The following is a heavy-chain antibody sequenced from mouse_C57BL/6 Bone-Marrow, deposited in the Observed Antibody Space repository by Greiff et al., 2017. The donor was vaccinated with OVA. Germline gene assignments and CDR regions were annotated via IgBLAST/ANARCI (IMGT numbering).Heavy chain of an antibody. CDR3: TTSGDYYAMDY. V-gene: IGHV14-4*01. CDR2: IDPENGDT. CDR1: GFNIQDDS. J-gene: IGHJ4*01. D-gene: IGHD1-1*02. Sequence: EVQLQQSGAELVRPGASVKLSCTASGFNIQDDSMHWVKQRPEQGLEWIGWIDPENGDTAYASKFQGKATITADTSSNTAYLQLSSLTSEDTAVYYCTTSGDYYAMDYWGQGTSVTVSS.